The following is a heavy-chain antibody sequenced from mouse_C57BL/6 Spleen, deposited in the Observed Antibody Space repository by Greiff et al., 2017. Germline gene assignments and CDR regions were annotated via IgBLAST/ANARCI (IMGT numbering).Heavy chain of an antibody. V-gene: IGHV1-61*01. CDR1: GYTFTSYW. J-gene: IGHJ4*01. CDR3: ARYYDSYAMDY. D-gene: IGHD2-4*01. Sequence: VQLQQPGAELVRPGSSVKLSCKASGYTFTSYWMDWVKQRPGQGLEWIGNIYPSDSETHYNQKFKDKATLTVDKSSSTAYMQLSSLTSEDSAVYYCARYYDSYAMDYWGQGTSVTVSS. CDR2: IYPSDSET.